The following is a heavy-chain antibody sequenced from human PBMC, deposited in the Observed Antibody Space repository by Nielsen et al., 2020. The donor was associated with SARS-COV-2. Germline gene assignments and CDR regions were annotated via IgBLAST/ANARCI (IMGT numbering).Heavy chain of an antibody. CDR3: ASDYDYVWGSYHALDP. V-gene: IGHV3-21*01. J-gene: IGHJ5*02. CDR1: GFTFSSYS. Sequence: GGSLRLSCAASGFTFSSYSMNWVRQAPGKGLEWVSSISSSSSYIYYADSVKGRFTISRDNAKNSLYLQMNSLRAEDTAVYYCASDYDYVWGSYHALDPWGQGTLVTVSS. D-gene: IGHD3-16*02. CDR2: ISSSSSYI.